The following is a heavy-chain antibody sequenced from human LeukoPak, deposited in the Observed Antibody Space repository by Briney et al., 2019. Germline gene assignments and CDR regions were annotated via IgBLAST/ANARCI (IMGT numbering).Heavy chain of an antibody. D-gene: IGHD3-16*02. CDR1: GSSISNGYY. J-gene: IGHJ4*02. CDR3: ARTRFRWHAGTYRYYFDY. V-gene: IGHV4-38-2*02. CDR2: IYHSGST. Sequence: PSETLSLTCIVSGSSISNGYYWGWIRQPPGKGLEWIASIYHSGSTYYNPSLTSRVTISVDTSKNHFFLRLTSVTAADTAMYYCARTRFRWHAGTYRYYFDYWGQGTLVTVSS.